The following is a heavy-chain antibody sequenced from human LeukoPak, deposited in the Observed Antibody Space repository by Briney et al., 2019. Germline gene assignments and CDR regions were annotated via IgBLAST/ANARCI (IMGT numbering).Heavy chain of an antibody. D-gene: IGHD3-22*01. CDR2: INSDGSST. J-gene: IGHJ4*02. Sequence: GGSLRLSCAASGVTFSSYWMHWVRHAPGKGLGWVSRINSDGSSTSYADSVKGRFTISRDNAKNTLYLQMNSLRAEDTAVYYCASSYSYDSSPDYWGQGTLVTVSS. CDR1: GVTFSSYW. V-gene: IGHV3-74*01. CDR3: ASSYSYDSSPDY.